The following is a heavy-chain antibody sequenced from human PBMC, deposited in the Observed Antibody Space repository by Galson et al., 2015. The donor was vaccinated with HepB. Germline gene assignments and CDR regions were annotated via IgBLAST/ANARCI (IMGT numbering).Heavy chain of an antibody. D-gene: IGHD3-22*01. CDR1: GGSFSGYY. J-gene: IGHJ3*02. CDR3: ARSPYYYDSLLAFDI. Sequence: SETLSLTCAVYGGSFSGYYWSWIRQPPGKGLEWIGEINHSGSTNYNPSLKSRVTISVDTSKNQFSLKLSSVTAADTAVYYCARSPYYYDSLLAFDIWGQGTMVTVSS. V-gene: IGHV4-34*01. CDR2: INHSGST.